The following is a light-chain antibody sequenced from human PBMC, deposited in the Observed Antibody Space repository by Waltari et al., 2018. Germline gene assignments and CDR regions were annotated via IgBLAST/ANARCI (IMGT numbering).Light chain of an antibody. J-gene: IGLJ1*01. CDR1: SNNVGNQG. CDR3: SAWDSSLSAYV. CDR2: RNN. V-gene: IGLV10-54*01. Sequence: QAGLTQPPSVSKGLRQTATLTCTGNSNNVGNQGAAWLQQHQGHPPKLLLYRNNNRPSGISGRFSASRSGNTASLTITGLQPEDEADYYCSAWDSSLSAYVFGTGTKVTVL.